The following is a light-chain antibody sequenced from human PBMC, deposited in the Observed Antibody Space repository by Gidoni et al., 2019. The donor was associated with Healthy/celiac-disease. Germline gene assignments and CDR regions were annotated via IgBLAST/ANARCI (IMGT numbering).Light chain of an antibody. CDR1: QSVSSN. J-gene: IGKJ1*01. CDR2: GAS. V-gene: IGKV3-15*01. CDR3: RQYNNWPPWT. Sequence: EIVMTQSPATLSVSPGERATLSCRASQSVSSNLAWYQQKPGQAPRLLIYGASTRATGIPARFSGSGSGTEFTLTISSLQSEDFAVYYCRQYNNWPPWTFXQXTKVEIK.